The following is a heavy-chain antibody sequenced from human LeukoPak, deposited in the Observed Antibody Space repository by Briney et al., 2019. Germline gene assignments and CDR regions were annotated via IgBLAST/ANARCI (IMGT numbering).Heavy chain of an antibody. D-gene: IGHD6-13*01. CDR2: ISGSGGST. Sequence: PGGSLRLSCAASGFTFSSYAMSWVRQAPGKGLEWVSAISGSGGSTYYADSVKGRFTISRDNSKNTLYLQMNSLRAEDTAVYYCAKSPLENTAAAGGDYWGQGTLVTVSS. J-gene: IGHJ4*02. CDR3: AKSPLENTAAAGGDY. CDR1: GFTFSSYA. V-gene: IGHV3-23*01.